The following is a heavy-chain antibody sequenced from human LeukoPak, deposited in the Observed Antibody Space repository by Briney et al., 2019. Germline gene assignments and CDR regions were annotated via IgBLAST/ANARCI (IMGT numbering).Heavy chain of an antibody. CDR1: GFTFSSYS. CDR3: ARGPDIPDYYDSSGYNYFDY. J-gene: IGHJ4*02. V-gene: IGHV3-21*01. CDR2: ISSSSSYI. D-gene: IGHD3-22*01. Sequence: SGGSLRLSCAASGFTFSSYSMNWVRQAPGKGLEWVSSISSSSSYIYYADSVKGRFTISRDNSKNTLYLQMNSLRAEDTAVYYCARGPDIPDYYDSSGYNYFDYWGQGTLVTVSS.